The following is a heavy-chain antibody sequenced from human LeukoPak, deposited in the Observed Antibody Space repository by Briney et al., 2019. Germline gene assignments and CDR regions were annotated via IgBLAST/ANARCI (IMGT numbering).Heavy chain of an antibody. D-gene: IGHD3-22*01. Sequence: SETLSLTCSVSGGSMNGYYWSWIRQPAGKGLEWIGRIYSSESINYSPSLKSRVTMSVDTSKNRFYLKLTSVTAADTALYYCARDRSAAYYRDYFDYWGQGVLVTVSS. J-gene: IGHJ4*02. V-gene: IGHV4-4*07. CDR2: IYSSESI. CDR3: ARDRSAAYYRDYFDY. CDR1: GGSMNGYY.